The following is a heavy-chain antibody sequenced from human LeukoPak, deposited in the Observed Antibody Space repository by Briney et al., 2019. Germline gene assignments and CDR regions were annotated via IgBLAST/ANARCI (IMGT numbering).Heavy chain of an antibody. CDR3: ARRAATGSFDY. Sequence: GGSLNPSWEASGFTFSSYFLSWVRQAQGKGLEGVSSISGNAGSTAYADSVKGRLTISRDNSKNTLCLQMNSLRAEDTAVYYCARRAATGSFDYWGQGTLVTVSS. CDR1: GFTFSSYF. D-gene: IGHD1-1*01. V-gene: IGHV3-23*01. CDR2: ISGNAGST. J-gene: IGHJ4*02.